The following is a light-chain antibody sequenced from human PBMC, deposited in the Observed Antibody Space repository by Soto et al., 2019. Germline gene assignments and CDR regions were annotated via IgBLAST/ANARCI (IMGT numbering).Light chain of an antibody. V-gene: IGKV1-39*01. CDR1: QSINSY. J-gene: IGKJ5*01. CDR3: QQSYSTPIT. Sequence: DIQMTQSPSSLSASVGDRVTITCRASQSINSYLNWYQQKPGKAPKLLISAASSLQSGVPSRFSGSGSGTDFTLTISSLQPEDFATYYCQQSYSTPITFGQGTRLEMK. CDR2: AAS.